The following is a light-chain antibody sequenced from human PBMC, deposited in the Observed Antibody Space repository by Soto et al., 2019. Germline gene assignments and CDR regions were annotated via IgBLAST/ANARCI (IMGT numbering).Light chain of an antibody. Sequence: DIQVNQSPATVSASIGDRVSITCRASQTITNYLTWFQQKPGKAPSLLIFAADNLQDGVPSRFSGSGSGRDFSLTISSLQPEDFATYYCQQSYDRPWTFGQGTKVDVK. CDR3: QQSYDRPWT. CDR1: QTITNY. CDR2: AAD. V-gene: IGKV1-39*01. J-gene: IGKJ1*01.